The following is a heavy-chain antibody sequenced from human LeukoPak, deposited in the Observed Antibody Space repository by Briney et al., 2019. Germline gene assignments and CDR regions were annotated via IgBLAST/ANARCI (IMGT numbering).Heavy chain of an antibody. V-gene: IGHV1-18*01. J-gene: IGHJ6*02. CDR3: ARDHRLRIAAAGYYCYGMDV. CDR1: GYTFTSYD. Sequence: GASVKVSCKASGYTFTSYDINWVRQATGQGLEWMGWISAYNGNTNYAQKLQGRVTMTTDTSTSTAYMELRSLRSDDTAVYYCARDHRLRIAAAGYYCYGMDVWGQGTTVTVSS. CDR2: ISAYNGNT. D-gene: IGHD6-13*01.